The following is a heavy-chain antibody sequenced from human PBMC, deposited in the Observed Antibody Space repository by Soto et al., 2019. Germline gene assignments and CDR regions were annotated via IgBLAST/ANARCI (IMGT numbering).Heavy chain of an antibody. D-gene: IGHD2-2*03. CDR1: GFTFSSYG. Sequence: EVQLVESGGDLVQPGGSLRLSFVASGFTFSSYGMNWVRQGPGKGLEWLSSISKSGTTTYYADSVKGRFTISRDNSMNSLYLQRKTLRDEDMVVYYCARDGYCVSSSCSCFPAVWGKGPTLPVSS. CDR3: ARDGYCVSSSCSCFPAV. V-gene: IGHV3-48*02. CDR2: ISKSGTTT. J-gene: IGHJ6*04.